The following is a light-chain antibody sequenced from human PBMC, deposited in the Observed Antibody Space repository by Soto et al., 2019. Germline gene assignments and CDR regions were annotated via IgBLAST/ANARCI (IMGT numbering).Light chain of an antibody. J-gene: IGKJ5*01. CDR3: QHATTFPST. Sequence: QRTQSPSSVSAYVGDRVTITCRASQDSRTSLSWYQQKPGKAPNTLIYGASPLQSGVPSSFSGSGSGAYFTLTIRSLQPEYSATYYCQHATTFPSTFGQGTRRE. CDR1: QDSRTS. CDR2: GAS. V-gene: IGKV1-12*01.